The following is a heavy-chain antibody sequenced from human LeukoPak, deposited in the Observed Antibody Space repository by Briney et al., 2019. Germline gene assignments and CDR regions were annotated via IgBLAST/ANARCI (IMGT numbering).Heavy chain of an antibody. Sequence: GGSLRLSCAASGFTFSSYSMNWVRQAPGKGLEWVSYISSSSSTIYYAGSVKGRFTISRDDAKNSLYLQMNSLRAEDTAVYYCARDQDRYSYGSYFDYWGQGTLVTVSS. D-gene: IGHD5-18*01. V-gene: IGHV3-48*01. CDR3: ARDQDRYSYGSYFDY. CDR1: GFTFSSYS. CDR2: ISSSSSTI. J-gene: IGHJ4*02.